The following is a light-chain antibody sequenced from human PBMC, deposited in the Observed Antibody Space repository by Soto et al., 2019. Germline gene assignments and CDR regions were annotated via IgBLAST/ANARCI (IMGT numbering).Light chain of an antibody. J-gene: IGLJ2*01. CDR3: QSYDISLSVSVV. CDR1: SSNIGAGYD. V-gene: IGLV1-40*01. Sequence: QPVLTQPPSVSGAPGQRVTISCTGSSSNIGAGYDVQWYQQLPGAAPRLLILGNTNRPSGVPDRFSGSRSGTSASLAISGLQAEDEADYYCQSYDISLSVSVVFGGGTKLTVL. CDR2: GNT.